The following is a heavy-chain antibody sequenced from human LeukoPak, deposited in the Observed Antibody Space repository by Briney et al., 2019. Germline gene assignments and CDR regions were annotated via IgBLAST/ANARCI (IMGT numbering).Heavy chain of an antibody. V-gene: IGHV3-53*01. J-gene: IGHJ6*03. CDR3: ATSASSSYYMDV. CDR1: GFTVSSNY. D-gene: IGHD6-6*01. CDR2: IYSGGST. Sequence: PGGSLRLSRAASGFTVSSNYMSWVRQAPGKGLEWVSVIYSGGSTYYADSVKGRFTISRDNSKNTLYLQMNSLRAEDTAVYYCATSASSSYYMDVWGKGTTVTVSS.